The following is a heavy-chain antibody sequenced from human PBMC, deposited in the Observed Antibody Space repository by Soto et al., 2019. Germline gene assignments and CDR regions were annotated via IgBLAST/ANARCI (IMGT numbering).Heavy chain of an antibody. V-gene: IGHV3-21*01. CDR3: ARGPLDYDSSGYYYAPS. J-gene: IGHJ4*02. D-gene: IGHD3-22*01. Sequence: GGSLRLSCAASGFTVSSYSMNRVRQAPGKGLEWVSSISSSSSYIYYADSVKGRFTISRDNAKNSLYLQMNSLRAEDTAVYYCARGPLDYDSSGYYYAPSWGQGTLVTVSS. CDR1: GFTVSSYS. CDR2: ISSSSSYI.